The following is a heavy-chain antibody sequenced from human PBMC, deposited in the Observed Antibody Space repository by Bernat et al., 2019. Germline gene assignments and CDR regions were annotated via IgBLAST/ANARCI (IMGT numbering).Heavy chain of an antibody. V-gene: IGHV3-7*05. CDR2: IKEDGTVK. Sequence: EVQLVESGGGLVQPGGSLRLSCAASGFTFSRYWMSWVRQAPGKGLEWVANIKEDGTVKYYVDSVKGRFTVSRDNAKNSLYLQMNSLKTEDTAVYYCTTDSGSGWGFDYWGQGTLVTVSS. D-gene: IGHD6-19*01. CDR3: TTDSGSGWGFDY. CDR1: GFTFSRYW. J-gene: IGHJ4*02.